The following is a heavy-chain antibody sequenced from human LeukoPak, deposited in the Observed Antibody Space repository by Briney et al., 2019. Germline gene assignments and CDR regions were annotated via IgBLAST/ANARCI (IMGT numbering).Heavy chain of an antibody. Sequence: GGSLRLSCAASGFTFDDYAMHWVRQAPGKGLEWVSGISWNSGSIGHADSVKGRFTISRDNAKNSLYLQMNSLRAEDTALYYCAKAIGRDSSGWYYFDYWGQGTLVTVSS. J-gene: IGHJ4*02. CDR1: GFTFDDYA. CDR2: ISWNSGSI. CDR3: AKAIGRDSSGWYYFDY. V-gene: IGHV3-9*01. D-gene: IGHD6-19*01.